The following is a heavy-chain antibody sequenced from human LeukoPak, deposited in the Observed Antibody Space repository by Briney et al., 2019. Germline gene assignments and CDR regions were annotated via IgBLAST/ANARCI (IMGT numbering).Heavy chain of an antibody. D-gene: IGHD3-10*01. CDR2: IDTSWST. CDR3: RRVCGSATNYRLCGFDI. J-gene: IGHJ3*02. CDR1: GGSISSYY. Sequence: SETLSLTCSVSGGSISSYYWNWIRQPAGKGLEWFGRIDTSWSTSSKPSLKSRVTMSVATSRNHFFLKVSSGTAANAALYYGRRVCGSATNYRLCGFDIWGQGTVVTVSS. V-gene: IGHV4-4*07.